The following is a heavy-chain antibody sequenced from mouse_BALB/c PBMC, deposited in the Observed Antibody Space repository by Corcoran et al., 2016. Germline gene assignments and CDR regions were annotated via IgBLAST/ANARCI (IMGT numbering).Heavy chain of an antibody. CDR3: AREVHGGYPFDY. V-gene: IGHV1S136*01. Sequence: EVQLQQSVRELVKPGASVKMSCKASGYTFTSYVIHWVKQKPGQGLEWIGYIYPYTDDTRYNEEFKGKATLTSDKSSSTAYMELNSLTSEDSAVYYCAREVHGGYPFDYWGQGTTLTVSS. D-gene: IGHD2-2*01. CDR2: IYPYTDDT. CDR1: GYTFTSYV. J-gene: IGHJ2*01.